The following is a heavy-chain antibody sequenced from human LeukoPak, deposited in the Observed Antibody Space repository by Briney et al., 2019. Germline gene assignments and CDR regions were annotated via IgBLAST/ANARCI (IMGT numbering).Heavy chain of an antibody. Sequence: SETLSLTCTVSGGSISSGGYYWSWIRQHPGKGLEWIGYIYYSGSTYYNPSLKSRVTISVDTSKNQFSLKLSSVTAADTAVYYCARDGGRAFDIWGQGTMVTVSS. D-gene: IGHD3-16*01. V-gene: IGHV4-31*03. CDR2: IYYSGST. CDR3: ARDGGRAFDI. CDR1: GGSISSGGYY. J-gene: IGHJ3*02.